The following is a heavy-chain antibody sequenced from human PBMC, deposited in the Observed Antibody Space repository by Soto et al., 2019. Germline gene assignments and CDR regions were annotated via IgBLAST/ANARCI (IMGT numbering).Heavy chain of an antibody. D-gene: IGHD6-6*01. CDR2: INPNSGGT. CDR3: ACSIAARVGYYYGMDV. V-gene: IGHV1-2*04. CDR1: GYTFTGYY. J-gene: IGHJ6*02. Sequence: ASVKVSCKASGYTFTGYYMHWVRQAPGQGLEWMGWINPNSGGTNYAQKFQGWVTMTRDTSISTAYMELSRLRSDDTAVYYCACSIAARVGYYYGMDVWGQGTTVTVSS.